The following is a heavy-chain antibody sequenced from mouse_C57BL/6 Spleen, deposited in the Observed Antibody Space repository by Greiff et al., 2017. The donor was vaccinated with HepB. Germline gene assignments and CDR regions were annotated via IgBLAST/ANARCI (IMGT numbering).Heavy chain of an antibody. CDR1: GYAFTNYL. J-gene: IGHJ4*01. V-gene: IGHV1-54*01. D-gene: IGHD2-1*01. Sequence: QVQLQQSGAELVRPGTSVKVSCKASGYAFTNYLIEWVKQRPGQGLEWIGVINPGSGGTNYNEKFKGKATLTADKSSSTAYMQLSSLTSEDSAVYFCARSTDYYGNPSRMGYAMDYWGQGTSVTVSS. CDR2: INPGSGGT. CDR3: ARSTDYYGNPSRMGYAMDY.